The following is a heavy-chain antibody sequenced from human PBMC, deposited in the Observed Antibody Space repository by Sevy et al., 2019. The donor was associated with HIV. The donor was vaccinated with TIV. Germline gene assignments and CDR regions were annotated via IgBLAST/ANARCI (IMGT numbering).Heavy chain of an antibody. Sequence: GGSLRLSCAASGFTFSSYGMHWVRQAPGKGLEWVAVIWYDGSNKYYADSVKGRFTISRDNSKNTLYLQMNSLRAEDTAVYYCARGIVQDYDFWSGRGGYGMDVWGQRTTVTVSS. J-gene: IGHJ6*02. CDR2: IWYDGSNK. CDR3: ARGIVQDYDFWSGRGGYGMDV. CDR1: GFTFSSYG. V-gene: IGHV3-33*01. D-gene: IGHD3-3*01.